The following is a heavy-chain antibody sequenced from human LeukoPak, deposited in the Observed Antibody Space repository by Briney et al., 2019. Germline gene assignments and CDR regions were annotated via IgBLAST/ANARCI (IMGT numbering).Heavy chain of an antibody. Sequence: ASVKVFCKASGYTFTGYYMHWVRQAPGHGLEWMGWISPNSGGTNYAQKFQGRVTMTRDTSISTAYMELSRLRSDDTAVYYCARVSCSSTSCYWDYWGQGTLVTVSS. CDR2: ISPNSGGT. CDR1: GYTFTGYY. V-gene: IGHV1-2*02. D-gene: IGHD2-2*01. CDR3: ARVSCSSTSCYWDY. J-gene: IGHJ4*02.